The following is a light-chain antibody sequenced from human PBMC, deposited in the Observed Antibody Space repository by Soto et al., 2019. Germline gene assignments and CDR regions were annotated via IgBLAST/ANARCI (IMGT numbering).Light chain of an antibody. CDR2: GAS. CDR1: QSVSSSY. J-gene: IGKJ1*01. Sequence: EIVLTQSPGTLSLSPGERATLSCRASQSVSSSYLAWYQQKPGQAPRLLIYGASSRATGIPARFSGSGSGTDFTLTISRLEPEDFAVYYCQHYGDSPRTFGQGTKVEIK. CDR3: QHYGDSPRT. V-gene: IGKV3-20*01.